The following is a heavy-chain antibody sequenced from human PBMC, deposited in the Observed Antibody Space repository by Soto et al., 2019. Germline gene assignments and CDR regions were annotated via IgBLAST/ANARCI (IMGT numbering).Heavy chain of an antibody. D-gene: IGHD2-15*01. V-gene: IGHV1-46*01. CDR2: INPSGGST. CDR3: ARDGCSGGSCSDYYYYGMDV. CDR1: GYTFTSYY. J-gene: IGHJ6*02. Sequence: ASVKVSCKASGYTFTSYYMHWVRQAPGQGLEWMGIINPSGGSTSCAQKFQGRVTMTRDTSTSTVYMELSSLRSEDTAVYYCARDGCSGGSCSDYYYYGMDVWGQGTTVTV.